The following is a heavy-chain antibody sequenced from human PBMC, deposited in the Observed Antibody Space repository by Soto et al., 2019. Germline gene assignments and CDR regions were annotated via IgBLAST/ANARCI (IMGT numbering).Heavy chain of an antibody. CDR3: ARERGYCSSTSCYSGMDV. CDR2: IYYSGST. V-gene: IGHV4-31*03. J-gene: IGHJ6*02. CDR1: GGSISSGGYY. D-gene: IGHD2-2*02. Sequence: SETLSLTCTVSGGSISSGGYYWSWIRQHPGKGLEWIGYIYYSGSTYYNPSLKSRVTISVDTSKNQFSLKLSSVTAADTAVYYCARERGYCSSTSCYSGMDVWGQGTTVTVSS.